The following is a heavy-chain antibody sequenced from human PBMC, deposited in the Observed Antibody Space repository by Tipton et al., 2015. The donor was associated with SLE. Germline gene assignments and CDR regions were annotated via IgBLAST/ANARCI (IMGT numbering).Heavy chain of an antibody. D-gene: IGHD6-13*01. CDR3: AKDIIPYSSSWGGDY. CDR2: ISGDGGST. V-gene: IGHV3-43*02. J-gene: IGHJ4*02. Sequence: VQLVQSGGVEVQPGGSLRLSCAASGFTFDDYAMHWVRQAPGKGLEWVSLISGDGGSTYYADSVKGRFTISRDNSKNSLYLQMNSLRTEDTALYYCAKDIIPYSSSWGGDYWGQGTLVTVSS. CDR1: GFTFDDYA.